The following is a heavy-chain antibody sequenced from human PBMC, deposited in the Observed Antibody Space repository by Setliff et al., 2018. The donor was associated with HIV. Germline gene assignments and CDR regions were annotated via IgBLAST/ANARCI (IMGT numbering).Heavy chain of an antibody. D-gene: IGHD4-4*01. V-gene: IGHV1-3*01. Sequence: ASVKVSCKASGYTFTSYAMYWVRQAPGQRLEWMGWINAGNGNTKYSQKFQGRGTITRDTSANTAYMGLSSLRSEDTAVYYCARSGDYSNDYYYYMDVGGKGTTVT. CDR3: ARSGDYSNDYYYYMDV. J-gene: IGHJ6*03. CDR1: GYTFTSYA. CDR2: INAGNGNT.